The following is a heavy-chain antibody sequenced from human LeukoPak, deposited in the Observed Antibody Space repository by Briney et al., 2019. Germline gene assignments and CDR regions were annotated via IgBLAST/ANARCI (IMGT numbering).Heavy chain of an antibody. D-gene: IGHD3-22*01. Sequence: SETLSLTCTVSGGSISSSSYYWGWIRQPPGKGLEWIGSIYYSGSTYYNPSLKSRVTISVDTSKNQFSLKLSSVTAADTAVYYCARRKYYYDSSGPFDYWGQGTLVTVSS. CDR3: ARRKYYYDSSGPFDY. V-gene: IGHV4-39*01. CDR1: GGSISSSSYY. J-gene: IGHJ4*02. CDR2: IYYSGST.